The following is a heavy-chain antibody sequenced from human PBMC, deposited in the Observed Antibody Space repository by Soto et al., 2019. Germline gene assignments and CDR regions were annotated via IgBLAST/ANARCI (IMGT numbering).Heavy chain of an antibody. CDR2: ISLEGSNQ. J-gene: IGHJ4*02. CDR1: GFNFSHYA. Sequence: GGSLRLSCEASGFNFSHYAMHWVRPAPGKGLEWLAIISLEGSNQYSTKPVKDRVTISRDTSKSTLYLQMNCLRPEDTAVYYCANDGASRLSARFMDSWGQGTPVTVSS. V-gene: IGHV3-30*18. CDR3: ANDGASRLSARFMDS. D-gene: IGHD3-3*01.